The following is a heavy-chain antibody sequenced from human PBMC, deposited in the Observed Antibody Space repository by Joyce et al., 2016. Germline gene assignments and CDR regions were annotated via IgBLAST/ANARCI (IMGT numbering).Heavy chain of an antibody. Sequence: QVQLQELGPGLVKPSETLSLSCTVSGDSIGITSFYWAWIRQPPGKPLEWIGSVYYRGNTFYHPSLKSRVTISVDTLKSHFSLRLNSVTAADTAVYFCARHRDLYSSLDSWGQGTLVTVSS. J-gene: IGHJ4*02. CDR3: ARHRDLYSSLDS. D-gene: IGHD6-13*01. V-gene: IGHV4-39*01. CDR1: GDSIGITSFY. CDR2: VYYRGNT.